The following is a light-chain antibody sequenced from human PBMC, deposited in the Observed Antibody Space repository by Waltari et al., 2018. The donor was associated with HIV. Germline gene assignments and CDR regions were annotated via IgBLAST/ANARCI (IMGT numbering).Light chain of an antibody. CDR2: GAS. J-gene: IGKJ3*01. V-gene: IGKV3-20*01. CDR3: QQYGTSVT. Sequence: EIVLTQSPGTLSLSPGEGATLSCRTSQSIGSSRLLAWYQQKPGQAPRLLIYGASNRATGTPDRFSASGSGTDFTLTISSLEPEDFAVYYCQQYGTSVTFGPGTKV. CDR1: QSIGSSRL.